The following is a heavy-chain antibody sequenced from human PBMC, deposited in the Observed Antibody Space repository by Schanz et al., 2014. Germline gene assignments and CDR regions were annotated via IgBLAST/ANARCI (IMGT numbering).Heavy chain of an antibody. CDR1: GYTVSSNY. D-gene: IGHD7-27*01. J-gene: IGHJ3*02. CDR3: ARENLNWEAFDI. Sequence: QVQLVESGGGVVQPGGSLRLSCAASGYTVSSNYMSWVRQAPGKGLEWLSYISRDGTTSYYADSVKGRFTISRDNAKNSLYLEMTSLRGEDTAVYYCARENLNWEAFDIWGQGTVVTVSS. V-gene: IGHV3-11*01. CDR2: ISRDGTTS.